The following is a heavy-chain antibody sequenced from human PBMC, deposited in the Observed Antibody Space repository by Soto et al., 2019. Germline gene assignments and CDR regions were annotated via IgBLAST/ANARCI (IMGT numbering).Heavy chain of an antibody. V-gene: IGHV7-4-1*01. CDR3: AGGSGSYYNDVRYYYYGMDV. Sequence: GASVKVSCKASGYTFTSYAMNWVRQAPGQGLEWMGWINTNTGNPTYAQGFTGRFVFSLDTSVSTAYLQICSLKAEDTAVYYCAGGSGSYYNDVRYYYYGMDVWGQGTTVTVSS. CDR2: INTNTGNP. J-gene: IGHJ6*02. D-gene: IGHD3-10*01. CDR1: GYTFTSYA.